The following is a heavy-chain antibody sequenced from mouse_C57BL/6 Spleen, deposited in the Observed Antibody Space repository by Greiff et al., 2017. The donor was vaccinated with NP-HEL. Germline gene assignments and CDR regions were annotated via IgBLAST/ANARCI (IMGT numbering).Heavy chain of an antibody. J-gene: IGHJ3*01. D-gene: IGHD1-1*01. CDR3: ARGVGSSPFAY. CDR1: GYTFTSYW. Sequence: QVQLQQPGAELVKPGASVTLSCTASGYTFTSYWMHWVKQRPGQGLEWIGMIRPNSGSTNDNAKFKSKATLTVDKSSSTAYMQLSSLTSEDYAVYCCARGVGSSPFAYWGQGTLVTVSA. CDR2: IRPNSGST. V-gene: IGHV1-64*01.